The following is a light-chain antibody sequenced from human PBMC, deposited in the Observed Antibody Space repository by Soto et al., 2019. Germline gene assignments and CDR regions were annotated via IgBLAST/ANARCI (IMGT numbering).Light chain of an antibody. CDR3: QQLSNYPPIT. Sequence: IQLTQTPSSLSASVGDRVTITCRASQGISSFLAWYQQKPGKAPKLLIYAASTLQSGVPSRFSGSGSGTDFTLTISSLQPEDFATYYCQQLSNYPPITFGQGTRLEI. CDR2: AAS. J-gene: IGKJ5*01. V-gene: IGKV1-9*01. CDR1: QGISSF.